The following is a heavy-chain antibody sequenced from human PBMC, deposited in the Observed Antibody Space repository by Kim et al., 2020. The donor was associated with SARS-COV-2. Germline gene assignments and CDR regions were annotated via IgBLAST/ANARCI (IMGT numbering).Heavy chain of an antibody. CDR3: ARGGYCSSTSCYFYYYALDV. CDR2: IGGTSNYI. V-gene: IGHV3-21*01. Sequence: WGSLRLSCAASGFGFDTHSMNWVRQAPGKGLEWVSSIGGTSNYIYYADSVKGRFTISRDNAKNSLFLQMNSLRAEDTAVYYCARGGYCSSTSCYFYYYALDVWGQGTTVTVSS. D-gene: IGHD2-2*01. J-gene: IGHJ6*02. CDR1: GFGFDTHS.